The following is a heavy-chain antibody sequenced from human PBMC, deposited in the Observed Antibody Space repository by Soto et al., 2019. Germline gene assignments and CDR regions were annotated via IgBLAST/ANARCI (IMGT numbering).Heavy chain of an antibody. J-gene: IGHJ6*02. Sequence: GGSLRLSCAASGFTFSSYGMHWVRQAPGKGLEWVAVISYDGSNKYYADSVKGRFTISRDNSKNTLYLQMNSLRAEDTAVYYCVRDIVVVPAADDYYYYGMDVWGQGTTVTVSS. CDR3: VRDIVVVPAADDYYYYGMDV. CDR2: ISYDGSNK. V-gene: IGHV3-30*03. CDR1: GFTFSSYG. D-gene: IGHD2-2*01.